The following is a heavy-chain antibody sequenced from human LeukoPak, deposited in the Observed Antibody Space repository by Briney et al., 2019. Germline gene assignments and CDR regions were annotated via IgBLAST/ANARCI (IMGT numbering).Heavy chain of an antibody. V-gene: IGHV1-2*02. CDR2: INPNSGGT. CDR3: ARAPGAFDI. Sequence: ASVKVSCKASGYTFTGYYMHWLRQAPGQGLEWMGWINPNSGGTNYAQEFQGRATMTRDTSISTAHMELSRLRSDDTAVYFCARAPGAFDIWGQGTVVTVSS. J-gene: IGHJ3*02. CDR1: GYTFTGYY.